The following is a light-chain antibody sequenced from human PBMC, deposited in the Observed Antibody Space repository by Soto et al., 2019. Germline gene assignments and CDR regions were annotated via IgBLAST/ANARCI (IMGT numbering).Light chain of an antibody. J-gene: IGKJ3*01. Sequence: DIVMTQSPDSLAVSLGERATINCKSSQSVLYTSNNKNYLAWYPQKPGQPPKLLIYWASTRESGVPDRFSGSGSGTDFTLTISSLQAEDVAVYYCQHYYSTPFTFGPGTKVDIK. V-gene: IGKV4-1*01. CDR2: WAS. CDR1: QSVLYTSNNKNY. CDR3: QHYYSTPFT.